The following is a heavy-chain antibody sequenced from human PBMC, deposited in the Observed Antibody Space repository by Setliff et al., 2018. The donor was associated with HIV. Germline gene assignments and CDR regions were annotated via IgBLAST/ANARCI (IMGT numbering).Heavy chain of an antibody. V-gene: IGHV1-69*05. J-gene: IGHJ6*02. CDR3: ARGGPLGSWLNFYYYGMDV. CDR1: GGTFSTYG. CDR2: IIPMYGTA. D-gene: IGHD6-13*01. Sequence: SVKVSCKASGGTFSTYGISWVRQGPGQGLEWMGRIIPMYGTANYAQRFQDRVTIIRDTSASTVYMEVSSLRSEDTAIYYCARGGPLGSWLNFYYYGMDVWGQGTTVTVSS.